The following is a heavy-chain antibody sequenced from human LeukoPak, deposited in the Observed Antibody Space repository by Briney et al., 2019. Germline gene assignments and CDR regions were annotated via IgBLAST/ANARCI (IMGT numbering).Heavy chain of an antibody. D-gene: IGHD4-23*01. Sequence: GASVKVSCKAPGYTFTNYGISWVRQAPGQGLEWMGWISAYNGYTDYAQKFQFRVTMTTDTSTSTAYMELRSLRSDDTAVYYCARDKAVTTEVTQHFQHWGQGTLVTVSS. CDR1: GYTFTNYG. CDR3: ARDKAVTTEVTQHFQH. J-gene: IGHJ1*01. V-gene: IGHV1-18*01. CDR2: ISAYNGYT.